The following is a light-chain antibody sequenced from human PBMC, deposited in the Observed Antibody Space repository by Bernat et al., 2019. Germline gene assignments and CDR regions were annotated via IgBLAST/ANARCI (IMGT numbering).Light chain of an antibody. CDR3: SSVSTTSTPVV. Sequence: QSVLTQPPSVSGAPGQRVTISCTGSSSNIGAGYDVHWYQQLPGTAPKLLIYGNSNRPSGVPDRFSGSKSGTSASLAITGLQAEDEADYYCSSVSTTSTPVVFGGGTKLTVL. V-gene: IGLV1-40*01. CDR2: GNS. CDR1: SSNIGAGYD. J-gene: IGLJ3*02.